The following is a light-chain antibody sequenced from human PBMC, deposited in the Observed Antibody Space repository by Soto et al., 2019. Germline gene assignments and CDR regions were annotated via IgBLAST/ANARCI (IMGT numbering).Light chain of an antibody. CDR2: DVS. J-gene: IGKJ4*01. Sequence: EIVLTQSPATLSLSPGERATLSCRASQSVWSYLSWYQQKPGQAPRLLIFDVSKRAPGIPARFSGSGSGTDFTLTISSLEPEDFEVYYCQKRVNGPTFGGGTKVEIK. CDR1: QSVWSY. V-gene: IGKV3-11*01. CDR3: QKRVNGPT.